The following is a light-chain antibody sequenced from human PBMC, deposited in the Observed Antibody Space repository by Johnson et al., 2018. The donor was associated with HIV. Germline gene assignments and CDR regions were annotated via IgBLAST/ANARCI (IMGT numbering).Light chain of an antibody. J-gene: IGLJ1*01. Sequence: QSVLTQPPSVSAAPGQKVTISCSGSSSNIGNNYVSWYQQLPETAPKLLIYDNNKRPSAIPDRFSGSKSGTSATLGVTGLQTGDEADYYFGTWDSSLSAYVFGTGTKVTVL. CDR3: GTWDSSLSAYV. CDR1: SSNIGNNY. CDR2: DNN. V-gene: IGLV1-51*01.